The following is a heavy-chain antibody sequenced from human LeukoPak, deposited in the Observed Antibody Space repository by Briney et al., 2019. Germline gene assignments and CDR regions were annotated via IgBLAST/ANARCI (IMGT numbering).Heavy chain of an antibody. D-gene: IGHD6-19*01. V-gene: IGHV3-9*01. CDR2: ISWNSGSI. J-gene: IGHJ4*02. Sequence: GGSLRLSCAASGFTFDDYAMHWVRQAPGKGLEWVSGISWNSGSIGYADSVKGRFTISRDNSKNTLYLQMNSLRAEDTAVYYCAKESSGWPFDYWGQGTLVTVSS. CDR1: GFTFDDYA. CDR3: AKESSGWPFDY.